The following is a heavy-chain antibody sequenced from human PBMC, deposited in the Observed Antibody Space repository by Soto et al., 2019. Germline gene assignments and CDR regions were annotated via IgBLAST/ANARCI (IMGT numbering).Heavy chain of an antibody. Sequence: QVQLLQSGAAVRKPGASVTVSCKASDSLSSHFIHWVRQAPGEGLEWMGIINPGPNSPSYSKEFQGRLTLTSDMPSRTVYMQLSNLRSDDTAVYYCAGASSRVSSVVAAYWGQGTLVTVSS. CDR3: AGASSRVSSVVAAY. CDR1: DSLSSHF. V-gene: IGHV1-46*01. CDR2: INPGPNSP. J-gene: IGHJ4*02. D-gene: IGHD2-15*01.